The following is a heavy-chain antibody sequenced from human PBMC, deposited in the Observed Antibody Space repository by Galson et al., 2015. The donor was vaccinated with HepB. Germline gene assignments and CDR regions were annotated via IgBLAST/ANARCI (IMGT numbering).Heavy chain of an antibody. D-gene: IGHD6-19*01. J-gene: IGHJ4*02. CDR3: AKLFSYSSGWYYFDY. V-gene: IGHV3-23*01. CDR1: GFTFSSYA. Sequence: SLRLSCAASGFTFSSYAMSWVRQAPGKGLEWVSAISGSGGSTYYADSVKGRFTISRDNSKNTLYLQMNSLRAEDTAVYYCAKLFSYSSGWYYFDYWGQGTLVTVSS. CDR2: ISGSGGST.